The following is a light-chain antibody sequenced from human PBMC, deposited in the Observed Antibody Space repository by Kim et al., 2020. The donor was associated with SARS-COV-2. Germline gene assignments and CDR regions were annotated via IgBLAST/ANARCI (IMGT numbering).Light chain of an antibody. CDR3: QAWDSSVV. CDR2: QDT. Sequence: SYELTQPPSVSVSPGQTASITCSGDKLGDKYVCWYRQKAGQSPVLVIYQDTQRPSGIPERFSGSNSGNTATLTISGTQAMDEADYYCQAWDSSVVFGGGTQLTVL. V-gene: IGLV3-1*01. CDR1: KLGDKY. J-gene: IGLJ2*01.